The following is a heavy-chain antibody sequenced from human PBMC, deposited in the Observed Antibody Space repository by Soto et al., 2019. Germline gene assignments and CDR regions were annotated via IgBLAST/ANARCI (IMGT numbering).Heavy chain of an antibody. V-gene: IGHV3-23*01. D-gene: IGHD3-10*01. J-gene: IGHJ4*02. CDR2: ISSSGAST. Sequence: WGSLLLSCVPSVFTSRIYAMGWVRQAPGKGLEWVSGISSSGASTYYADSVKGRFTISIDYSKYTLYLEMNSLRAEDTAVYYCAKDVWLGELLGVFDYWGQGTMVTVSS. CDR1: VFTSRIYA. CDR3: AKDVWLGELLGVFDY.